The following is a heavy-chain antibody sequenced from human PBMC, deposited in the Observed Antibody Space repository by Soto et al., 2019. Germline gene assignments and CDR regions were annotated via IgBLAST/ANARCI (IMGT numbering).Heavy chain of an antibody. Sequence: GGSLRLSCAASGFTFSSYAMHWVRQAQGRGLEWVAVISYDGSNKYYADSVKGRFTISRDNSKNTLYLQMNSLRAEDTAVYYCARPTSTLELIGIQLWFSLYYWGQRTLVTVSS. D-gene: IGHD5-18*01. CDR3: ARPTSTLELIGIQLWFSLYY. CDR1: GFTFSSYA. CDR2: ISYDGSNK. J-gene: IGHJ4*02. V-gene: IGHV3-30-3*01.